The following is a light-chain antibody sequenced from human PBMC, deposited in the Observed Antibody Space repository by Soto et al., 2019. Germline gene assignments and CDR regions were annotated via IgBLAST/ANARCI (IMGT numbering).Light chain of an antibody. Sequence: QSVLTQPPSVSGTPGQRVTISCSGSSSNIGSNTVNWYQHLPGTAPKLLIYDSDRRHSGTPARFSGSKSGTSATLGITGLQTGDEADYYCGAWDTSLTVYVFGSGTKLTVL. CDR3: GAWDTSLTVYV. J-gene: IGLJ1*01. CDR2: DSD. V-gene: IGLV1-51*01. CDR1: SSNIGSNT.